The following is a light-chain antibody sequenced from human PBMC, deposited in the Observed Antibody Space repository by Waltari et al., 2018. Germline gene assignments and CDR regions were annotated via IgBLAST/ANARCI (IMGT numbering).Light chain of an antibody. V-gene: IGLV1-40*01. Sequence: QSVLTQPPSVSGAPGQRVTISCAGSNSNIGAGSDVHWYQHLPGTAPKLLIYGNINRPSGVPDRFSGSKSGTAASLAITGLQADDEADYYCQSYDSSHWVFGGGTKLTVL. CDR2: GNI. CDR1: NSNIGAGSD. J-gene: IGLJ3*02. CDR3: QSYDSSHWV.